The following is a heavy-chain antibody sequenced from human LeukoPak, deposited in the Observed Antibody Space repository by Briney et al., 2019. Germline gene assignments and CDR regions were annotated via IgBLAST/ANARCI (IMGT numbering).Heavy chain of an antibody. J-gene: IGHJ6*02. V-gene: IGHV3-33*03. CDR3: AKSPQYYYYYYGMDV. Sequence: PGGSLRLSCAASGFTFNTYGMNWVRQAPGKGLEWVAVIWYDGSNRYYADSVKGRFTISRDNAKNSLYLQMNSLRAEDTALYYCAKSPQYYYYYYGMDVWGQGTTVTVSS. CDR2: IWYDGSNR. CDR1: GFTFNTYG. D-gene: IGHD5-24*01.